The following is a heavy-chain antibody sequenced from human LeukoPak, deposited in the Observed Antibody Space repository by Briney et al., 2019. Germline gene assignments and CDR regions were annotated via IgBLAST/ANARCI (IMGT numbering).Heavy chain of an antibody. D-gene: IGHD4-17*01. V-gene: IGHV4-59*12. Sequence: PSETLSLTCTVSGGPISNYYWTWIRQSPGQGLEWIGYVYNSGITDYNPSLKSRLTISVDTSKNQFSLKLSSVTVADTAVYYCAREGRYGDYEGYWGQGTLVTVSS. CDR3: AREGRYGDYEGY. J-gene: IGHJ4*02. CDR2: VYNSGIT. CDR1: GGPISNYY.